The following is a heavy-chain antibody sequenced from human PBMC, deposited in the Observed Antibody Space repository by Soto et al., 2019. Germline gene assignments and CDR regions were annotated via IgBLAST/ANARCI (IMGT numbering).Heavy chain of an antibody. CDR2: ISSSSSTI. Sequence: EVQQVESGGGLVQPGGSLRLSCAASGFTFSSYSMNWVRQAPGKGLEWVSYISSSSSTIYYADSVKGRFTISRDNAKNTLYLQMNSLRAEHTAVYDCASQSTDWLLSASWGQGTLVTVSS. V-gene: IGHV3-48*01. CDR1: GFTFSSYS. CDR3: ASQSTDWLLSAS. J-gene: IGHJ4*02. D-gene: IGHD1-26*01.